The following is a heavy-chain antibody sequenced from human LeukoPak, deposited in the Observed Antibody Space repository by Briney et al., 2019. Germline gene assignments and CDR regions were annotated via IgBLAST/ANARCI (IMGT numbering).Heavy chain of an antibody. CDR1: GFTFGSYA. V-gene: IGHV3-30-3*01. CDR3: ARDDNVAGVDY. CDR2: ISYDGSNK. D-gene: IGHD2-21*01. Sequence: QAGGSLRLSCAASGFTFGSYAMHWVRQAPGKGLEWVAVISYDGSNKYYADSVKGRFTISRDNSKNTLYLQMNSLRAEDTAVYYCARDDNVAGVDYWGQGTLVTVSS. J-gene: IGHJ4*02.